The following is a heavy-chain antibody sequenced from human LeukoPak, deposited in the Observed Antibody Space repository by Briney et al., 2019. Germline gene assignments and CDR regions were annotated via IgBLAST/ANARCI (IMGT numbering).Heavy chain of an antibody. D-gene: IGHD3-22*01. V-gene: IGHV1-18*01. CDR2: ISAYNGNT. CDR1: GYTFTSYG. CDR3: ARDGYYDSSGATYYYFDY. Sequence: ASVKVSCKASGYTFTSYGISWVRQAPGQGLEWMGWISAYNGNTNYAQKLQGRVTMITDTSTSTAYMELRSLRSDDTAVYYCARDGYYDSSGATYYYFDYWGQGTLVTVSS. J-gene: IGHJ4*02.